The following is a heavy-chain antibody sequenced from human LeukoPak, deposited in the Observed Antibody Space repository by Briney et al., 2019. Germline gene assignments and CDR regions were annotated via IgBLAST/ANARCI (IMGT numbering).Heavy chain of an antibody. V-gene: IGHV1-69*05. CDR1: GGTFSSYA. CDR2: IIPIFGTA. D-gene: IGHD5-18*01. CDR3: ASGEENSYGYYYYYYMDV. J-gene: IGHJ6*03. Sequence: SVKVSCKASGGTFSSYAISWVRQAPGQGLEWMGRIIPIFGTANYAQKFQGRVTITTDESTSTAYMELSSLRSEDTAVYYCASGEENSYGYYYYYYMDVWGKGTTATVSS.